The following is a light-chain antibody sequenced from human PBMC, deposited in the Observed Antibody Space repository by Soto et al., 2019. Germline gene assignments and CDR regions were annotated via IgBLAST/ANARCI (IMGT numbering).Light chain of an antibody. V-gene: IGKV3-20*01. Sequence: EIVLTQSPGTLSLSPGERATLSCRASQSVSSNYLAWYQQKPGQAPRLLIYGASSRATGIPDRFSGSGSGTDFTLTISRLEPEDFSVYYCQQYGSSRTFGPGTRLEIK. CDR3: QQYGSSRT. CDR1: QSVSSNY. J-gene: IGKJ5*01. CDR2: GAS.